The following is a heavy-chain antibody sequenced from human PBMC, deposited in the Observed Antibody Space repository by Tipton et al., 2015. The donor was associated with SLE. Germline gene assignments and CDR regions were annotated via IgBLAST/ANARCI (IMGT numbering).Heavy chain of an antibody. CDR2: ISSSSRYI. J-gene: IGHJ5*02. Sequence: LSLTCTVSGGSISSGGYYWSWIRQHPGKGLEWVSSISSSSRYIYHAESLKGRFTISRENAKNSLYLQMNSLRVEDTAVYFCTGETAGNWFDPWGQGTLVTVSS. D-gene: IGHD3-10*01. CDR1: GGSISSGGYY. CDR3: TGETAGNWFDP. V-gene: IGHV3-21*03.